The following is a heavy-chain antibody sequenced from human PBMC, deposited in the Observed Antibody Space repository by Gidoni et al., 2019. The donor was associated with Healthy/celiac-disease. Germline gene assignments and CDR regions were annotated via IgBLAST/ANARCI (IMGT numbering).Heavy chain of an antibody. Sequence: QLQLQESGPGLVKPSETLSLTCTVSVGSLSSSSYYWGWIRQPPGKGLEWIGSIYYSGSTYYNPSLKSRVTISVDTSKNQFSLKLSSVTAADTAVYYCARITILSSLGNDYWGQGTLVTVSS. J-gene: IGHJ4*02. CDR3: ARITILSSLGNDY. CDR2: IYYSGST. D-gene: IGHD3-3*01. CDR1: VGSLSSSSYY. V-gene: IGHV4-39*01.